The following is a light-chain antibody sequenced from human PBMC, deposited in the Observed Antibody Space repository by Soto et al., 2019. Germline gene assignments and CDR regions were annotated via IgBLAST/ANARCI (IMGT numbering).Light chain of an antibody. V-gene: IGKV3-15*01. CDR1: QSVSSN. CDR3: QQYNNWPRT. J-gene: IGKJ1*01. CDR2: GAS. Sequence: EIVMTQSPATLSVSPGARAPLSCRASQSVSSNLAWYQQKPGQAPRLLIYGASTRAPGIPARFSGSGSGTEFTLTISSLQSEDFAVYYCQQYNNWPRTFGQGTKVDIK.